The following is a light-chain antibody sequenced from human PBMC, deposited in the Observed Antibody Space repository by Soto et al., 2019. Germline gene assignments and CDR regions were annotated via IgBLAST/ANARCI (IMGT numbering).Light chain of an antibody. Sequence: ENVLTQSPGTLSLSPGERATLSCRASQSVSSSYLAWYQQKAGQAPRLLIYGATNRATVIPDRFSGSGSGTDFTLTISRLEPEDFAVYYCQQYGSSPPWTFGQGTKVDIK. CDR3: QQYGSSPPWT. CDR2: GAT. CDR1: QSVSSSY. J-gene: IGKJ1*01. V-gene: IGKV3-20*01.